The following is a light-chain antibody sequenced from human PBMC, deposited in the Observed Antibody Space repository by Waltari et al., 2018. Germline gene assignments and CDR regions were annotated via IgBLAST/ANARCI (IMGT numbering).Light chain of an antibody. J-gene: IGLJ2*01. Sequence: QSALTQPPSASGSPGQSVTISCTGTSSDVGGYNYVSWYQQHPGEAPKPLIYEVSKRPPGVPNRFPGSKSGNTASLTVSGLQAEDEGDYYCSSYAGRNTLFGGGTKLTVL. CDR2: EVS. V-gene: IGLV2-8*01. CDR3: SSYAGRNTL. CDR1: SSDVGGYNY.